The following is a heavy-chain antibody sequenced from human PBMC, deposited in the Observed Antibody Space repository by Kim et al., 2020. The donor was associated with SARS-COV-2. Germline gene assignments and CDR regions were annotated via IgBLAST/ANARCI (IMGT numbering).Heavy chain of an antibody. J-gene: IGHJ4*02. D-gene: IGHD3-10*01. V-gene: IGHV3-30*04. CDR1: GFTFSSYA. CDR3: ARDVEGFGELSFDY. CDR2: ISYDGSNK. Sequence: GGSLRLSCAASGFTFSSYAMHWVRQAPGKGLEWVAVISYDGSNKYYADSVKGRFTISRDNSKNTLYLQMNSLRAEDTAVYYCARDVEGFGELSFDYWGQG.